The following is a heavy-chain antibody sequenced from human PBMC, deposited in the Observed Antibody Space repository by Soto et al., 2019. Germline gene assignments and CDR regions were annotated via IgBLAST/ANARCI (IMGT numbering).Heavy chain of an antibody. V-gene: IGHV1-69*01. CDR3: ARDRDDYGSGNYDNRIDF. J-gene: IGHJ4*02. Sequence: QVHLVQSGAEVKKPGSSVKVSCTASGGIFSTYAISWLRQAPGQGLEWMGGIIPLFGTPNYAQRFQGRVTITADESTSTAYMELSRLRSEDTAVYYCARDRDDYGSGNYDNRIDFWGQGTLVTVSS. CDR2: IIPLFGTP. CDR1: GGIFSTYA. D-gene: IGHD3-10*01.